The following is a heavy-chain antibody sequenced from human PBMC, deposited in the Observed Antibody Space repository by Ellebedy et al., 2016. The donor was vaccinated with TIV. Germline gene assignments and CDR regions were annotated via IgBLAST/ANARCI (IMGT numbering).Heavy chain of an antibody. V-gene: IGHV3-7*01. CDR2: INQDGSEK. Sequence: GESLKISCEASGFSFSGYWMSWVRQAPGEGLEWVANINQDGSEKNYVDSVRGRFIVSRDNAQNSLYLQLNSLRAEDTAVYFCARDSGYSYPLFDYWGQGTLVTVSS. CDR3: ARDSGYSYPLFDY. CDR1: GFSFSGYW. D-gene: IGHD5-18*01. J-gene: IGHJ4*02.